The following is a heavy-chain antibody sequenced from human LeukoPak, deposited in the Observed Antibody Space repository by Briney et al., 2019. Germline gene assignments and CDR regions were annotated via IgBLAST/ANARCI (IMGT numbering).Heavy chain of an antibody. Sequence: ASVTVSCKVSGYTLTELSMHWVRQAPGKGLEWMGGFDPEDGETIYALKFQGRVTMTEDTSTDTAYMELSSLRSEDTAVYYCATGNYYGSGSYYNRPLDYWGQGTLVAVSS. V-gene: IGHV1-24*01. CDR1: GYTLTELS. J-gene: IGHJ4*02. D-gene: IGHD3-10*01. CDR3: ATGNYYGSGSYYNRPLDY. CDR2: FDPEDGET.